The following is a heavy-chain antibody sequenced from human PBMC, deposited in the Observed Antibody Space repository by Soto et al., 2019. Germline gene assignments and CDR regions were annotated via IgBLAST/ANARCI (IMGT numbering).Heavy chain of an antibody. D-gene: IGHD6-13*01. CDR1: GGTFSSYT. V-gene: IGHV1-69*02. CDR2: IIPILGIA. J-gene: IGHJ3*02. CDR3: ASERHSSSILDAFDI. Sequence: QVQLVQSGAEVKKPGSSVKVSCKASGGTFSSYTISWVRQAPGQGLEWMGRIIPILGIANYAQKFQGRVTITADKSTSTAYMELSSLRSEDTAVYYCASERHSSSILDAFDIWGQGTMVTVSS.